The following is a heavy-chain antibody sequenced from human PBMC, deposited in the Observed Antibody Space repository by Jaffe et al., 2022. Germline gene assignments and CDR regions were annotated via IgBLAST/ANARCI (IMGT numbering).Heavy chain of an antibody. D-gene: IGHD3-9*01. CDR3: AKDRQRDYDILTGYPGSYFDY. Sequence: EVQLVESGGVVVQPGGSLRLSCAASGFTFDDYAMHWVRQAPGKGLEWVSLISWDGGSTYYADSVKGRFTISRDNSKNSLYLQMNSLRAEDTALYYCAKDRQRDYDILTGYPGSYFDYWGQGTLVTVSS. CDR2: ISWDGGST. J-gene: IGHJ4*02. V-gene: IGHV3-43D*04. CDR1: GFTFDDYA.